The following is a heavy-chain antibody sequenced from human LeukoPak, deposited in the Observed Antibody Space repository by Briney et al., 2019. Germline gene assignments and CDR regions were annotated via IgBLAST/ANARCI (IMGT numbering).Heavy chain of an antibody. CDR3: AREGIAAADNNWFDP. CDR2: IIPIFGTA. V-gene: IGHV1-69*06. D-gene: IGHD6-13*01. Sequence: ASVKVSCKASGGTFSSYAISWVRQAPGQGLEWMGEIIPIFGTANYAQKFQGRVTITADKSTSTAYMELSSLRSEDTAVYYRAREGIAAADNNWFDPWGQGTLVTVSS. CDR1: GGTFSSYA. J-gene: IGHJ5*02.